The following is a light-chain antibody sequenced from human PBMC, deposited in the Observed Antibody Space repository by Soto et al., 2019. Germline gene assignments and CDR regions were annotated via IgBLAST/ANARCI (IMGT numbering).Light chain of an antibody. CDR3: QAWDSSTVV. CDR2: QDS. CDR1: KLGDKY. J-gene: IGLJ2*01. Sequence: SYELNQTPSVSVSPGQTASITCSGDKLGDKYACWYQQKPGQSPVLVIYQDSKRPSGIPERFSGSNSGNTATLTISGTQAMDEADYYCQAWDSSTVVFGGGTKLTVL. V-gene: IGLV3-1*01.